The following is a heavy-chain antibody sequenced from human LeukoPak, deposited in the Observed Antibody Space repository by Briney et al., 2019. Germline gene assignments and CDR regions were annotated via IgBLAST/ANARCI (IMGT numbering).Heavy chain of an antibody. D-gene: IGHD3-22*01. CDR1: GGTFSSYA. J-gene: IGHJ4*02. Sequence: GASVKVSCKASGGTFSSYAISWVRQAPGQGLEWMGRIIPILGIANYAQKFQGRVTITADKSTSTAYMELSSLRSDDTAVFYCARDLPMIVGHRDYWGQGTLVTVSS. CDR3: ARDLPMIVGHRDY. CDR2: IIPILGIA. V-gene: IGHV1-69*04.